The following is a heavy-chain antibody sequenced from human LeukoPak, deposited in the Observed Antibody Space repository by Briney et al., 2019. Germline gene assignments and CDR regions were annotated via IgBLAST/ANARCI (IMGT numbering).Heavy chain of an antibody. CDR2: IISSISYI. Sequence: GGSLRLSCAASGFTFSSYSMNWVRQAPGKGLEWVSSIISSISYIYYADSVKGRFTISRDNAKNSLYLQMNSLRAEDTAVYYCASQGQGWSDYYDSSPYFDYWGQGTLVTVSS. J-gene: IGHJ4*02. CDR3: ASQGQGWSDYYDSSPYFDY. D-gene: IGHD3-22*01. CDR1: GFTFSSYS. V-gene: IGHV3-21*01.